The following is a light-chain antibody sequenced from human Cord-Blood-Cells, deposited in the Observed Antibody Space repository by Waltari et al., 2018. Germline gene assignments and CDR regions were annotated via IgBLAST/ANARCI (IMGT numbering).Light chain of an antibody. CDR2: GAS. V-gene: IGKV3-15*01. CDR1: QRVSSN. J-gene: IGKJ1*01. CDR3: QQYNNWPET. Sequence: EIVMTQSPATLSVSPGDRATLACRASQRVSSNLAWYQQKPGQAPRLLIYGASTRDTGIPARFSGSGSGTEFTLTISSLQSEDFAVYYCQQYNNWPETFGQGTKVEIK.